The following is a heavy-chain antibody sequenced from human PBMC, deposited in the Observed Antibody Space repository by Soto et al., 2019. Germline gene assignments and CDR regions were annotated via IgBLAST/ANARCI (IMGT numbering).Heavy chain of an antibody. CDR1: GYTCIGSY. V-gene: IGHV1-2*02. J-gene: IGHJ5*02. CDR3: ARGVGATKYNWFDP. CDR2: INSNSGGT. D-gene: IGHD1-26*01. Sequence: AAVMVSCWAAGYTCIGSYMHWLRQAPGRGLEWRGWINSNSGGTNYAQKFQGRATLTRDTSNSTAYMELSRLRRDDTAVYYCARGVGATKYNWFDPWGQGTLVTVSS.